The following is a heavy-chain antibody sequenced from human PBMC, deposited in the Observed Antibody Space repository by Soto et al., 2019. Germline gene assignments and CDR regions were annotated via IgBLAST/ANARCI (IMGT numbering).Heavy chain of an antibody. CDR3: VSSQRGYNSDWLNDY. J-gene: IGHJ4*02. CDR2: ISISCSGGST. Sequence: PGSSLTLSCTACGFTFSSYPMMWVRQDPGKGLEGVSTISISCSGGSTYYTESVKGRYTISRHNTKNPLYLQMNTLRAEDTAVYYCVSSQRGYNSDWLNDYWGKGTPVTVSS. V-gene: IGHV3-23*01. CDR1: GFTFSSYP. D-gene: IGHD3-9*01.